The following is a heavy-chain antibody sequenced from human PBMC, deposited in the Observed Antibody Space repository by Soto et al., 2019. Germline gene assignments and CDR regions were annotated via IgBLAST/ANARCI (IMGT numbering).Heavy chain of an antibody. J-gene: IGHJ6*02. D-gene: IGHD3-3*01. V-gene: IGHV4-31*03. CDR2: IYYSGST. CDR3: ARGKRHFGVVRGGMDV. Sequence: QVQLQESGPGLVKPSQTLSLTCTVSGGSISSGGYYWSWIRQHPGKGLEWIGYIYYSGSTYYNPSLKSRVTISVDTSKNQFSLKLSSVTAADTAVYYCARGKRHFGVVRGGMDVWGQGTTVTVSS. CDR1: GGSISSGGYY.